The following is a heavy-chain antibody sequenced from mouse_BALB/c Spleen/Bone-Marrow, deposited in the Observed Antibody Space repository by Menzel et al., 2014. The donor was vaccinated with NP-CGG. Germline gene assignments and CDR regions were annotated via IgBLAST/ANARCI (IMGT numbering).Heavy chain of an antibody. CDR3: ARSSSPYYYAMDY. Sequence: QVQLKESGPGLVAPSQSLSITCTVSGFSLISYGVHWVRQPPGKGLEWLGVIWADGSTNYNSALMSRLSISKDNSKSQVFLKMNSLQTDDTAMYYCARSSSPYYYAMDYWGQGTSVTVSS. CDR2: IWADGST. J-gene: IGHJ4*01. D-gene: IGHD1-1*01. V-gene: IGHV2-9*02. CDR1: GFSLISYG.